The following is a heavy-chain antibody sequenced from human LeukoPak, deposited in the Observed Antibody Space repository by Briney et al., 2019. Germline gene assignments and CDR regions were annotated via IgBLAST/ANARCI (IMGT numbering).Heavy chain of an antibody. J-gene: IGHJ4*02. Sequence: PGGSLRLSCAASGFTFSSYDMHWVRQATGKGLEWVSAIGSAGDTYYPGSVKGRFTISRENAKNSLYLQMNGLRAEDTAVYYCARDYGSGSYYDYWGQGTLVTVSS. CDR3: ARDYGSGSYYDY. V-gene: IGHV3-13*01. CDR2: IGSAGDT. D-gene: IGHD3-10*01. CDR1: GFTFSSYD.